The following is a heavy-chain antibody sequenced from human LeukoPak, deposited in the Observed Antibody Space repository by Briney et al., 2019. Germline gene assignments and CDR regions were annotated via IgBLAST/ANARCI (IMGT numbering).Heavy chain of an antibody. J-gene: IGHJ4*02. D-gene: IGHD5-24*01. CDR3: AKTPVGMVTLDY. V-gene: IGHV1-69*06. CDR1: GGTFSSYA. Sequence: SVKVSCKASGGTFSSYAISWVRQAPGQGLEWMGGIVPIFGTANYAQKFQGRVTITADKSTSTAYMELSSLRSEDTAVYYCAKTPVGMVTLDYWGQGTLVTVSS. CDR2: IVPIFGTA.